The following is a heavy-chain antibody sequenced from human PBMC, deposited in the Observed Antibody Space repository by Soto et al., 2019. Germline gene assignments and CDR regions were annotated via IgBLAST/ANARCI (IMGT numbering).Heavy chain of an antibody. CDR1: GGTFNSYA. CDR3: ARDRRFGGLLGYYGMDV. Sequence: GASVKVSCKASGGTFNSYAISWVRQAPGQGLEWMGRIIPILGIANYAQKFQGKVTITADKSTSTAYMELSSLRSEDTAVYYCARDRRFGGLLGYYGMDVWGQGTTVTVSS. CDR2: IIPILGIA. V-gene: IGHV1-69*04. D-gene: IGHD3-10*01. J-gene: IGHJ6*02.